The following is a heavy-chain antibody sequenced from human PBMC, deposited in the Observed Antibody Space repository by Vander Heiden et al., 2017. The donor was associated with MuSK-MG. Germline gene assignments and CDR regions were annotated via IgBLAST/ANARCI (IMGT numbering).Heavy chain of an antibody. Sequence: QLQLPESGPGLVKPSETLSLTRPVSGRPIRSKYYYWVWIRPPPRQGLEWIGIIYYGGSAYYNPSLRSRVTISVDTSKNQFSLKLSSVTAADTAVYYCARHIIYYGMDVWGQGTTVTVSS. CDR2: IYYGGSA. J-gene: IGHJ6*02. CDR1: GRPIRSKYYY. CDR3: ARHIIYYGMDV. V-gene: IGHV4-39*01.